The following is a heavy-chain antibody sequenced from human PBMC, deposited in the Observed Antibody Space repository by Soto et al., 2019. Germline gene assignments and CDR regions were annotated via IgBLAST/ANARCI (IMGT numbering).Heavy chain of an antibody. CDR1: GGSISSYY. V-gene: IGHV4-59*04. D-gene: IGHD4-17*01. J-gene: IGHJ6*02. Sequence: SETLCLTCTVSGGSISSYYWSWIRQPPGKGLEWIGYIYYSGSTYYNPSLKSRVTISVDTSKNQFSLKLSSVTAADTAVYYCARSVNWDGDYGSGPYYYYYGMDVWGQGTTVTVSS. CDR2: IYYSGST. CDR3: ARSVNWDGDYGSGPYYYYYGMDV.